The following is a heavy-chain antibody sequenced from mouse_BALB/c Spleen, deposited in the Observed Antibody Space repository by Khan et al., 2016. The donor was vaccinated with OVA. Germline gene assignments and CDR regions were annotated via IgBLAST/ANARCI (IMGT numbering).Heavy chain of an antibody. J-gene: IGHJ4*01. CDR2: IWGDGST. V-gene: IGHV2-3*01. CDR1: GFSLTSYG. D-gene: IGHD2-13*01. Sequence: QVQLKQSGPGLVAPSQSLSITCTVSGFSLTSYGVNWVRQPPGKGLEWLGVIWGDGSTNYHSALISRLSISKDNSMSQVFLKLNSLQTDDTATYXCVKWGDLYAMDYWGQGTSVTVSS. CDR3: VKWGDLYAMDY.